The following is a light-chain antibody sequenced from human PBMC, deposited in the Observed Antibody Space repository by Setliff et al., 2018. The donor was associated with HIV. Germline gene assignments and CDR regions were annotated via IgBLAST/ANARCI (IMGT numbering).Light chain of an antibody. Sequence: DIVMTQSPASLAVSLGERATIYCKSSQSILYDSDNKNYFAWYQKKPGQPPKMIIYWASSRESGVPDRFSGSVSGTDFTLTISRVQADDVAVYYCQQYYVIPRTFGGGTKVDIK. CDR1: QSILYDSDNKNY. CDR3: QQYYVIPRT. CDR2: WAS. V-gene: IGKV4-1*01. J-gene: IGKJ4*01.